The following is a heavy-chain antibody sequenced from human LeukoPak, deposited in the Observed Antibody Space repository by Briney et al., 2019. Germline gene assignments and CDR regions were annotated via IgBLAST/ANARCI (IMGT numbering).Heavy chain of an antibody. CDR1: GFTFTSHW. CDR3: ARDRYCSGD. D-gene: IGHD2-15*01. J-gene: IGHJ4*02. CDR2: VNEDGSEI. V-gene: IGHV3-7*03. Sequence: PGGSLRLSCAASGFTFTSHWMSWVRQVPGKGLEWVANVNEDGSEIYYVGSVKGRFTISRDNAKNSLYLQMNSLRDEDTAVYYCARDRYCSGDWGQGTLVPVSS.